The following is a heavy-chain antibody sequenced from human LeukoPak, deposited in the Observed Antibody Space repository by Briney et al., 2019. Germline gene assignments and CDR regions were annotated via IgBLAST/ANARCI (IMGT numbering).Heavy chain of an antibody. J-gene: IGHJ4*02. CDR2: INPNSGGT. CDR3: ARHPYSGSYHFDY. Sequence: ASVKVSCKASGYTFTGYYMHWVRQAPGQGLEWMGWINPNSGGTNSAQKFQGRVTMTRDTSISTVYMELSRLTSDDTAVYYCARHPYSGSYHFDYWGQGTLVTVSS. CDR1: GYTFTGYY. V-gene: IGHV1-2*02. D-gene: IGHD1-26*01.